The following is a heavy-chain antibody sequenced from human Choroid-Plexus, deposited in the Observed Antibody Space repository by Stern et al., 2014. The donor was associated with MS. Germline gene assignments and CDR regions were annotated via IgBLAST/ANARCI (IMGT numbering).Heavy chain of an antibody. CDR1: VG. Sequence: VQLVQSGGGVVQPGRPLRLSCAASVGMHWVRQAPGKGPEWVALISYDGSKDYADSVKGRFAISRDNSKNTLYLQMNSLRAEDTAVYYCAKDRQYLTFFFDFWGKGSLVTVSS. J-gene: IGHJ4*02. V-gene: IGHV3-30*18. D-gene: IGHD2/OR15-2a*01. CDR2: ISYDGSK. CDR3: AKDRQYLTFFFDF.